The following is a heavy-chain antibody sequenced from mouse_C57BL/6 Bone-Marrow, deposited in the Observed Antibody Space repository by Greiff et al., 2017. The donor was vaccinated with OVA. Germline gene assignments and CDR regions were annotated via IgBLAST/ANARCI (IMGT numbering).Heavy chain of an antibody. D-gene: IGHD1-1*01. CDR3: ARTDYYYGSICDY. V-gene: IGHV5-17*01. CDR2: ISSGSSTI. CDR1: GFTFSDYG. J-gene: IGHJ2*01. Sequence: EVMLVESGGGLVKPGGSLKLSCAASGFTFSDYGMHWVRQAPEKGLEWVAYISSGSSTIYYADTVKGRFTISRDNAKNTLFLQMTSLRSEDTAMYYCARTDYYYGSICDYWGQGTTLTVSS.